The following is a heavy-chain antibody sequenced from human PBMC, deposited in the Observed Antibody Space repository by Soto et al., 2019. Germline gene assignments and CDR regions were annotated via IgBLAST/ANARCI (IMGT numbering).Heavy chain of an antibody. D-gene: IGHD2-15*01. Sequence: SVKVSCKASGGTFSSYAISWVRQAPGQGLEWMGGIIPIFGTANYAQKFQGRVTITADKSTSTAYMELSSLRSEDTAVYYCARESVGSGGGYFDSWGQGNLVTVSS. CDR2: IIPIFGTA. CDR3: ARESVGSGGGYFDS. J-gene: IGHJ4*02. V-gene: IGHV1-69*06. CDR1: GGTFSSYA.